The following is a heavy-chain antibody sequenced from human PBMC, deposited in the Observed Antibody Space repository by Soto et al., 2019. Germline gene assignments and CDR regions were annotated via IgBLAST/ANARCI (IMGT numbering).Heavy chain of an antibody. CDR1: GGSISSYY. CDR3: ARVEGARGPGRIGSRYYYYYGMDV. CDR2: IYYSGST. D-gene: IGHD2-2*01. V-gene: IGHV4-59*01. Sequence: SETLSLTCTVSGGSISSYYWSWIRQPPGKGLEWIGYIYYSGSTNYNPSLKSRVTISVDTSKNQFSLKLSSVTAADTAVYYCARVEGARGPGRIGSRYYYYYGMDVWGQGTTVTVSS. J-gene: IGHJ6*02.